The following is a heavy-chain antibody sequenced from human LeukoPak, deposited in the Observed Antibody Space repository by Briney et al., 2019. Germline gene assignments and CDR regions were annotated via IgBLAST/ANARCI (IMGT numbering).Heavy chain of an antibody. J-gene: IGHJ5*02. CDR3: ASPADDDFNPNCFDP. D-gene: IGHD4-17*01. V-gene: IGHV4-39*01. CDR1: GVSMSSSSYY. Sequence: SETLSLTCSVSGVSMSSSSYYWGWIRQPPGRGLEWIGSVYYTGGTYYNPSLKSRVTISIDTSKNQFSLKLNSVTAADTAVYYCASPADDDFNPNCFDPWGQGTLVTVSS. CDR2: VYYTGGT.